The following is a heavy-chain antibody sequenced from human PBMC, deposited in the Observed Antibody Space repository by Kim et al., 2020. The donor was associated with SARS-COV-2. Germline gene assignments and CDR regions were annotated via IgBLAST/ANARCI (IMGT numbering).Heavy chain of an antibody. Sequence: ADSVKGRCAVSRDNVKNTLYLQMDDLRAEDTALYYCAKDHESSGWPTFDYWGQGTLGTVSS. V-gene: IGHV3-23*01. D-gene: IGHD3-22*01. CDR3: AKDHESSGWPTFDY. J-gene: IGHJ4*02.